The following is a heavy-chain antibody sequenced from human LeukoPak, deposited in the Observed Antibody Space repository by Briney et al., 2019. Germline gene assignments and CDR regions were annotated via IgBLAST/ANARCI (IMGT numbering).Heavy chain of an antibody. CDR3: ARGPYYYDSSGYIDY. J-gene: IGHJ4*02. V-gene: IGHV1-2*02. CDR2: INPNSGGT. D-gene: IGHD3-22*01. CDR1: GYTFTGYY. Sequence: ASVKVSCKASGYTFTGYYIHWVRQAPGQGLEWMGWINPNSGGTYYAQNFQGRVTMTRDTSISTAYMELSRLRSEDTAVYYCARGPYYYDSSGYIDYWGQGTLVTVSS.